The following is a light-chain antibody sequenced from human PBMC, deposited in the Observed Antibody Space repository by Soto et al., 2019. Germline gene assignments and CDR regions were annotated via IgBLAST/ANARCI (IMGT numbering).Light chain of an antibody. CDR2: AAS. Sequence: EIVMTQSPATLSVSPGERATLSCRASQTVGSNLAWYQQKPGQTPRLLIYAASTRATGIPARFSGSGSGTEYTLTISSLQSEDFAVYYCKQYDNWPPRTFGQGTKVEIK. V-gene: IGKV3-15*01. J-gene: IGKJ1*01. CDR3: KQYDNWPPRT. CDR1: QTVGSN.